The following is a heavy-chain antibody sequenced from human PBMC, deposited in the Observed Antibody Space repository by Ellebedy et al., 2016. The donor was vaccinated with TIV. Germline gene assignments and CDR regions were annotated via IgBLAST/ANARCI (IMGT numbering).Heavy chain of an antibody. D-gene: IGHD6-6*01. V-gene: IGHV1-18*04. CDR1: GYSFVTYG. Sequence: AASVQVSCKTSGYSFVTYGITWVRQAPGQGLEWMGWITTYNGNTDYARNLQGRVTMTTDTATSTVYMELNSLRSNDTAVYYCARLVTARPYNFDHWGQGTLVTVSS. J-gene: IGHJ4*02. CDR3: ARLVTARPYNFDH. CDR2: ITTYNGNT.